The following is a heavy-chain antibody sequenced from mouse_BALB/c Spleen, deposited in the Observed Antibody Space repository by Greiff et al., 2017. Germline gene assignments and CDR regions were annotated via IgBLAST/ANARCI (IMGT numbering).Heavy chain of an antibody. CDR3: ARGGRDGYRYAMDY. J-gene: IGHJ4*01. D-gene: IGHD2-3*01. Sequence: VQLQQSGPELVKPGASVKMSCKASGYTFTSYVMHWVKQKPGQGLEWIGYINPYNDGTKYNEKFKGKATLTSDKSSSTAYMELSSLTSEDSAVYYCARGGRDGYRYAMDYWGQGTSVTVSS. V-gene: IGHV1-14*01. CDR1: GYTFTSYV. CDR2: INPYNDGT.